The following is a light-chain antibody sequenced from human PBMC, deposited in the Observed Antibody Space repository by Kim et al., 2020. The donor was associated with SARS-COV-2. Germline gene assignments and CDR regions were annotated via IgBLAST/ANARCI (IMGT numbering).Light chain of an antibody. Sequence: EIVLTQSPGTLSLSPGERATLSCRASQSVSSSYLAWYQQKPGQAPRLLIYGASSRATGIPDRFSGSGSGTDFTLTISRLEPEDFAVYYCQQYSSSPKTFVQGTKVDIK. V-gene: IGKV3-20*01. CDR2: GAS. J-gene: IGKJ1*01. CDR3: QQYSSSPKT. CDR1: QSVSSSY.